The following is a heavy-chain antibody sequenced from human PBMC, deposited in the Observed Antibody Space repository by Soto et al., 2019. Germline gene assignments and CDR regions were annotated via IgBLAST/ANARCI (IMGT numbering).Heavy chain of an antibody. CDR2: ISGSGGST. CDR3: AKDPAAGSPPVDYFDY. D-gene: IGHD6-13*01. CDR1: GFTFSSYA. V-gene: IGHV3-23*01. Sequence: EVQLLESGGGLVQPGGSLRLSCAASGFTFSSYAMSWVRQAPGKGLEWVSAISGSGGSTYYADSVKGRFTISSDNSKNQLYLQMNSLRAEDTAVYYCAKDPAAGSPPVDYFDYWGQGTLVTVSS. J-gene: IGHJ4*02.